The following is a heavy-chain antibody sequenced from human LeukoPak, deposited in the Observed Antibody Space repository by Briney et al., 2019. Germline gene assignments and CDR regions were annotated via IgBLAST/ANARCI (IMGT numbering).Heavy chain of an antibody. Sequence: GGSLRLSCAASGFTFSSYWMSWVRQAPGKGLEWVANIKGDGSKKYYVDSVKGRFTISRDNAKNSLYLQMNSLRAEDTAVYYCARAGTSHLLYYFDYWGQGTLVTVSS. D-gene: IGHD2-15*01. CDR2: IKGDGSKK. CDR1: GFTFSSYW. CDR3: ARAGTSHLLYYFDY. J-gene: IGHJ4*02. V-gene: IGHV3-7*01.